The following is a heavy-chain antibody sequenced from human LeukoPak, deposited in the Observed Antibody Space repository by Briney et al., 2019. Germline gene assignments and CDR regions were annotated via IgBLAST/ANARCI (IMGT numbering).Heavy chain of an antibody. CDR2: INPNSGGT. Sequence: GGSLRLSRAASGFTFTGYYMHWVRQAPGQGLEWMGRINPNSGGTNYAQKFQGRVTMTRDTSISTAYMELSRLRSDDTAVYYCARDLGTVRFRFDYWGQGTLVTVSS. D-gene: IGHD3-10*02. J-gene: IGHJ4*02. V-gene: IGHV1-2*06. CDR3: ARDLGTVRFRFDY. CDR1: GFTFTGYY.